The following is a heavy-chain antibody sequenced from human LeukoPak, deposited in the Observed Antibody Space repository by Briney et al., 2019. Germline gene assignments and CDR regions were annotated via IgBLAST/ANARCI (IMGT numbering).Heavy chain of an antibody. D-gene: IGHD1-14*01. CDR2: IKNKLDAGTT. J-gene: IGHJ3*02. Sequence: GGSLILSSAASGFTFSNAWMSWVRQAPGKGQEWVGLIKNKLDAGTTDYVAPVKGRFTISRDDSRNTLYLQIDSLKSEDTAMYYCASYNDRDAFNIWGRGTMVTVSS. CDR1: GFTFSNAW. V-gene: IGHV3-15*01. CDR3: ASYNDRDAFNI.